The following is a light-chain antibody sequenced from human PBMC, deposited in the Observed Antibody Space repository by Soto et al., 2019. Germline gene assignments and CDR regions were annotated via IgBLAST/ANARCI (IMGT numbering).Light chain of an antibody. J-gene: IGLJ2*01. Sequence: QTVVTQEPSFSVSPGGTVTLTCGLSSGSVSASNYPSWYQQTPGQAPRTLIYSTNTRSSGVPDRFSGSILGNKAALSITGAQADDESDYYWVLYMGSGISVFGGGTKLTVL. CDR2: STN. CDR1: SGSVSASNY. V-gene: IGLV8-61*01. CDR3: VLYMGSGISV.